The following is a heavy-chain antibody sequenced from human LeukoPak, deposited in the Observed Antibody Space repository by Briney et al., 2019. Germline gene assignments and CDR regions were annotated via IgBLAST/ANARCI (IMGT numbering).Heavy chain of an antibody. J-gene: IGHJ6*03. Sequence: ASVKVSCKASGYTFTSYGISWVRQAPGQGLEWMGWISAYNGNTNYAQKLQGRVTMTTDTSTSTAYMELRSLRSDDTAVYYCARDRDTDSSGWPTYYYYYMDVWGKGTTVTVSS. CDR2: ISAYNGNT. CDR1: GYTFTSYG. D-gene: IGHD6-19*01. CDR3: ARDRDTDSSGWPTYYYYYMDV. V-gene: IGHV1-18*01.